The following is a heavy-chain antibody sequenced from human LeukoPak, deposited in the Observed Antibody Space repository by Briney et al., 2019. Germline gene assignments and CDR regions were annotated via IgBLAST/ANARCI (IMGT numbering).Heavy chain of an antibody. D-gene: IGHD5-12*01. J-gene: IGHJ4*02. CDR1: GGSFSGYY. V-gene: IGHV4-34*01. CDR3: AAQYSGYVRLDY. Sequence: SETLSLTCAVYGGSFSGYYWTWIRQPPGKGLEWIGEINHSGSTNYNPSLKSRVTISVDTSKNQFSLKLSSVTAADTAVYYCAAQYSGYVRLDYWGQGTLVTVSS. CDR2: INHSGST.